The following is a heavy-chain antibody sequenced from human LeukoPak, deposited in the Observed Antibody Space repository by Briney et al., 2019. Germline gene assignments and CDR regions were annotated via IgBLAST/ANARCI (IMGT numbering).Heavy chain of an antibody. CDR3: ARHGQNHGFDI. CDR2: IYYTGST. CDR1: GGSISCCH. J-gene: IGHJ3*02. Sequence: PSETLSLTYTVSGGSISCCHWSCIRQPPGKGLEWIGYIYYTGSTNCSPSLKSRVTISIDTSKNQFSLKLSSVTAADTAVYYCARHGQNHGFDIWGQGTMVTVSS. V-gene: IGHV4-59*08.